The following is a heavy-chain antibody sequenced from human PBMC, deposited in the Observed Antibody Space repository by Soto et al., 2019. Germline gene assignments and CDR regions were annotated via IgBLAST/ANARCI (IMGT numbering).Heavy chain of an antibody. CDR2: IYYTGIV. CDR3: ARDRDYDFWRGIDP. D-gene: IGHD3-3*01. J-gene: IGHJ5*02. Sequence: VQLQESGPGLVKPSETLSLTCTVSGGSISTYYWNWIRQSPGQGLEWLGYIYYTGIVNYNPSLKSRLTLSVDRTKNQLSLRLTSVTAADTAIYYCARDRDYDFWRGIDPWGQGILVTVSS. V-gene: IGHV4-59*01. CDR1: GGSISTYY.